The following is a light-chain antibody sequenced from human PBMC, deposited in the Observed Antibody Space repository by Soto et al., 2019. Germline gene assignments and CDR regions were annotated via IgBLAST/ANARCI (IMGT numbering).Light chain of an antibody. CDR1: QSVSSN. V-gene: IGKV3-15*01. Sequence: IVFTQAPGPLPLSPRERATPSFRASQSVSSNQLAWYQQKPAQAPRLLIYGASIRATGIPARFSGSGSGTEFTLTISSLQSEDFAVYYCQQYNNWPLTFGAGTKVDI. CDR3: QQYNNWPLT. CDR2: GAS. J-gene: IGKJ4*01.